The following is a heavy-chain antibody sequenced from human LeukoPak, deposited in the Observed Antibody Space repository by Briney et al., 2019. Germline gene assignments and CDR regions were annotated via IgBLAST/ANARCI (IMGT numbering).Heavy chain of an antibody. CDR3: ARRHALNYYFYMDV. V-gene: IGHV4-4*09. CDR2: IYTSGST. CDR1: GGSISSYY. Sequence: SETLSLTCTVSGGSISSYYWSWIRQPPGKGLEWIGYIYTSGSTNYNPSLKSRVTISVDTSKNQFSLKLSSVTAADPAVYYCARRHALNYYFYMDVWGKGTQVTVPS. J-gene: IGHJ6*03.